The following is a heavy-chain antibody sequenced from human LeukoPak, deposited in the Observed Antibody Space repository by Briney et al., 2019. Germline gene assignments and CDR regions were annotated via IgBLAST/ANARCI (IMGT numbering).Heavy chain of an antibody. CDR2: INPNSGGT. D-gene: IGHD2-2*01. CDR1: GYTFTGYY. J-gene: IGHJ4*01. V-gene: IGHV1-2*02. Sequence: GASVKVSCKASGYTFTGYYMHWVRQAPGQGLEWMGWINPNSGGTNYAQKFQGRVTMTRDTSISTAYMELSRLRSDDTAVYYCARDYCSSTSCYDRGELDYWGQEPWSPSPQ. CDR3: ARDYCSSTSCYDRGELDY.